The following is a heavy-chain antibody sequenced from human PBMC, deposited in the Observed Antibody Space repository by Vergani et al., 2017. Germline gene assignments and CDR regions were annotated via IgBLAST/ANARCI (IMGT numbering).Heavy chain of an antibody. V-gene: IGHV4-39*01. D-gene: IGHD3-16*01. J-gene: IGHJ2*01. CDR1: GDSILSRSYY. CDR3: ASGKYYSDSTSHFRGRYFDV. Sequence: QMQLQESGPGLVKASETLSLTCTVSGDSILSRSYYWGWIRQPPGKGLEWIGSIYNSGNGDSSSSLKSRVTISADTSKNQFSLMLTSVTAADTAVYYCASGKYYSDSTSHFRGRYFDVWGRGTLVTVPS. CDR2: IYNSGNG.